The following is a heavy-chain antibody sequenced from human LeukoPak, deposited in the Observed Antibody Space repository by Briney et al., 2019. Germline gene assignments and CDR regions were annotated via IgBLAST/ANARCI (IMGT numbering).Heavy chain of an antibody. CDR3: TAFYHEYSPY. CDR1: GFSFMNAW. D-gene: IGHD2/OR15-2a*01. J-gene: IGHJ4*02. Sequence: GGSLRLSCAASGFSFMNAWMIWVRQAPGKGLEWVGRIKSNADGGTPDYAAPARGRFTISRDDSKNTLYLQMNSLKTEDTAVYYCTAFYHEYSPYWGRGTLVTVSS. CDR2: IKSNADGGTP. V-gene: IGHV3-15*01.